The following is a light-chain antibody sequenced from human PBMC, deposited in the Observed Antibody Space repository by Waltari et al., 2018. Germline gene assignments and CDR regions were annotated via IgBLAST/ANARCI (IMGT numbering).Light chain of an antibody. CDR3: ISYTSSRHYV. Sequence: QSALTQPAYVSGSPGQSITISCTGSSSDVGGYKYVHWYQQHPGKAPKLIIFDVSGRPFGVSTRFPGSKSGNTASLTISGLQPDDEADYHCISYTSSRHYVFGSGTKVIVL. CDR1: SSDVGGYKY. CDR2: DVS. J-gene: IGLJ1*01. V-gene: IGLV2-14*03.